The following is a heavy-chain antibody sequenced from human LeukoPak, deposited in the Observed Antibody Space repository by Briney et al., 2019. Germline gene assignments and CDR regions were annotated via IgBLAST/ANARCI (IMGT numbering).Heavy chain of an antibody. CDR2: IKSKGDGETT. CDR3: TTDLGLTMIRGVIVY. D-gene: IGHD3-10*01. J-gene: IGHJ4*02. CDR1: GFTFTNAW. Sequence: GGSLRLSCAASGFTFTNAWMTWVRQAPGKGLEWVGRIKSKGDGETTDYAAPVKGRFSMSRDYSKATMYLQMYSLEAEDTAVYYCTTDLGLTMIRGVIVYWGQGALVTVSS. V-gene: IGHV3-15*01.